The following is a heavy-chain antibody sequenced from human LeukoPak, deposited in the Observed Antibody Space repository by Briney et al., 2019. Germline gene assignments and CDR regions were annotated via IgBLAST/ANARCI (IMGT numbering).Heavy chain of an antibody. D-gene: IGHD3-22*01. J-gene: IGHJ4*02. CDR2: INPNSGGT. CDR1: GYTFTGYY. Sequence: ASVKVSCKASGYTFTGYYMHWVRQAPGQGLEWMGWINPNSGGTNYARKFQGRVTMTRDTSLSTAYMELSRLRSDDTAVYYCARVVDYYDSSGYGFDYWGQGTLVTVSS. CDR3: ARVVDYYDSSGYGFDY. V-gene: IGHV1-2*02.